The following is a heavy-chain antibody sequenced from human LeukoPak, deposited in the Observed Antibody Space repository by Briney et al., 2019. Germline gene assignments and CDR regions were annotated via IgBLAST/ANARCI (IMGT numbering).Heavy chain of an antibody. V-gene: IGHV7-4-1*01. CDR3: ARIGYNTLDY. Sequence: ASVKVSCKTSGYSFTNYAIHWVRQAPGQGLEWMGWINTNTGNPSYALDLTGRLVLSLDTSVSTANLHLASLKAEDTAVYYCARIGYNTLDYWGQGTLVTVSS. CDR1: GYSFTNYA. D-gene: IGHD3-3*01. CDR2: INTNTGNP. J-gene: IGHJ4*02.